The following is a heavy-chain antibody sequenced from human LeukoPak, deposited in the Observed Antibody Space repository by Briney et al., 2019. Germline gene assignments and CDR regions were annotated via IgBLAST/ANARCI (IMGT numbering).Heavy chain of an antibody. D-gene: IGHD7-27*01. CDR1: EYTFTDYY. V-gene: IGHV1-2*02. Sequence: ASVQVPCKASEYTFTDYYVHWVRQAPGQGLEWMGWINPNTGGTNYAQKFQGRVTMTRDTSISTGYMDLRGLRSDDTAVYYCARAKANWGSGDYWGQGTLVTVSS. CDR2: INPNTGGT. CDR3: ARAKANWGSGDY. J-gene: IGHJ4*02.